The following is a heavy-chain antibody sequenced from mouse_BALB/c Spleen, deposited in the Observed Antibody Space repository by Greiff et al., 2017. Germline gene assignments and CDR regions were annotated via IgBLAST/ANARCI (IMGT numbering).Heavy chain of an antibody. J-gene: IGHJ2*01. V-gene: IGHV5-6-5*01. D-gene: IGHD1-1*01. CDR3: ARVTTVVRGYFDY. CDR1: GFTFSSYA. CDR2: ISSGGST. Sequence: EVQRVESGGGLVKPGGSLKLSCAASGFTFSSYAMSWVRQTPEKRLEWVASISSGGSTYYPDSVKGRFTISRDNARNILYLQMSSLRSEDTAMYYCARVTTVVRGYFDYWGQGTTLTVSS.